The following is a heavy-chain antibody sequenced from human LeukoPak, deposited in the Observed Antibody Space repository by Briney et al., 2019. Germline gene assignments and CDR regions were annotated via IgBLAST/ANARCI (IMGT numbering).Heavy chain of an antibody. D-gene: IGHD6-13*01. J-gene: IGHJ4*02. V-gene: IGHV4-59*12. Sequence: SETLSLTCTVSGGPISSYYWSWIRQPPGKGLEWIGYIYYSGSTNYNPSLKSRVTISVDTSKNQFSLSLTSVTAADTAVYYCARTADGLAAGTIDCWGQGNRVTVSS. CDR2: IYYSGST. CDR3: ARTADGLAAGTIDC. CDR1: GGPISSYY.